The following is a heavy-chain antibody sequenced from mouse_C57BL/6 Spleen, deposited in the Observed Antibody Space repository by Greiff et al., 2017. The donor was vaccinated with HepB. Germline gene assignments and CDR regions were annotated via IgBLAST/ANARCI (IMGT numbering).Heavy chain of an antibody. CDR1: GYTFTSYW. Sequence: VQLQQPGAELVKPGASVKMSCKASGYTFTSYWITWVKQRPGQGLEWIGDIYPGSGSTNYNEKFKSKATLPVDTSSSTAYMQLSSLTSEDSAVYYCARIYYGSSYYAMDYWGQGTSVTVSS. CDR2: IYPGSGST. CDR3: ARIYYGSSYYAMDY. J-gene: IGHJ4*01. V-gene: IGHV1-55*01. D-gene: IGHD1-1*01.